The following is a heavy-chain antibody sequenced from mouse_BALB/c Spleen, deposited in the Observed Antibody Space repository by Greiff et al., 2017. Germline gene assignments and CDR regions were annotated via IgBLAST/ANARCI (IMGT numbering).Heavy chain of an antibody. V-gene: IGHV3-6*02. CDR2: ISYDGSN. CDR1: GYSITSGYY. J-gene: IGHJ1*01. CDR3: ARGTGARYFDV. D-gene: IGHD4-1*01. Sequence: EVQLVESGPGLVKPSQSLSFTCSVTGYSITSGYYWNWIRQFPGNKLEWMGYISYDGSNNYNPSLKNRISITRDTSKNQFFLKLNSVTTEDTATYYCARGTGARYFDVWGAGTTVTVSS.